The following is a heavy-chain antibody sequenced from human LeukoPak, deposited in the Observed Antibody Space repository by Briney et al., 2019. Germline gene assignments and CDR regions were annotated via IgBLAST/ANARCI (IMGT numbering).Heavy chain of an antibody. J-gene: IGHJ3*02. CDR1: GYSFTSYW. D-gene: IGHD5-24*01. V-gene: IGHV5-51*01. CDR2: IYPGDSDI. Sequence: GESLKISCKGSGYSFTSYWIAWVRQMPGKGLEWMGIIYPGDSDIRYSPSLQGQVTISADKSISTAYLQWSSLKASDTAMCYCARTRDNNYAFDIWGQGTMVTVSS. CDR3: ARTRDNNYAFDI.